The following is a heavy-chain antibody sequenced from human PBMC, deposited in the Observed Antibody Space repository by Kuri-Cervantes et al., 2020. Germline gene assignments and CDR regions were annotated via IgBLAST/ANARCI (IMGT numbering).Heavy chain of an antibody. CDR1: GFTFSSYG. Sequence: GESLNISCAASGFTFSSYGMSWVRQAPGKGLEWVSGSNWNGGSTGYADSVKGRFTISRDNAKNTLYLQMNSLRAEDTAVYYCARVYYDYVWGSHRYIDYWGQGTLVTVSS. V-gene: IGHV3-20*04. CDR2: SNWNGGST. J-gene: IGHJ4*02. D-gene: IGHD3-16*02. CDR3: ARVYYDYVWGSHRYIDY.